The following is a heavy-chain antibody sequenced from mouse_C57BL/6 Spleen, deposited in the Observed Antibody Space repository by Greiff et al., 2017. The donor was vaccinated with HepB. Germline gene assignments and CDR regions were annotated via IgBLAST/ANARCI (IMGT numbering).Heavy chain of an antibody. Sequence: VQLQQSGAELVRPGSSVKLSCKASGYTFTSYWMHWVKQRPIQGLEWIGNIDPSDSETHYNQKFKDKATLTVDKSSSTAYMQLSSLTSEDSAVYYCARVWTTVVAPYYAMDYWGQGTSVTVSS. V-gene: IGHV1-52*01. CDR2: IDPSDSET. CDR1: GYTFTSYW. CDR3: ARVWTTVVAPYYAMDY. D-gene: IGHD1-1*01. J-gene: IGHJ4*01.